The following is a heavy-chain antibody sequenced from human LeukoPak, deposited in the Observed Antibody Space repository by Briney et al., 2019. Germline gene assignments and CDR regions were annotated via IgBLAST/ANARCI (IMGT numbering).Heavy chain of an antibody. CDR1: GFTFSDVW. Sequence: GGSLRLSCVGSGFTFSDVWMNWVRQAPGKGLEWVGRIKSKTVGGTTDYAAPVKDRFTVSRDDSKATLYLQMNSLKTEDTAVYYCTTDKCTYTTCYLTLWGQGILVTVSS. J-gene: IGHJ4*02. CDR2: IKSKTVGGTT. D-gene: IGHD2-2*01. CDR3: TTDKCTYTTCYLTL. V-gene: IGHV3-15*07.